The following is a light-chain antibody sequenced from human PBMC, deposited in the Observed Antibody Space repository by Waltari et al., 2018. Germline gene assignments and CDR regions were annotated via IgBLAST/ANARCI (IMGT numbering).Light chain of an antibody. CDR1: QSVTRAV. CDR3: QHYLRLPVT. Sequence: CRTSQSVTRAVAWYQQKPGQAPSLLIYGASNRATGIPDRFSGSGSGTDFSLTISSLEPEDFAVYYCQHYLRLPVTFGQGTKVEVK. J-gene: IGKJ1*01. V-gene: IGKV3-20*01. CDR2: GAS.